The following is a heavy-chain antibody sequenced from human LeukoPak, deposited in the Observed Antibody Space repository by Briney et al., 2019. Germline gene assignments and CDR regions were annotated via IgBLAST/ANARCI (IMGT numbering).Heavy chain of an antibody. CDR3: ARGAWWPPDFDY. Sequence: GGSLRLSCAASGFTVSRNYMSWVRQAPGKGLEWVSVIYSGDSTYYVDSAKGRFTISRDNSKNTLYLQMNSLRAEDTAVYYCARGAWWPPDFDYWGQGTLVAVSS. V-gene: IGHV3-53*01. CDR2: IYSGDST. D-gene: IGHD2-15*01. J-gene: IGHJ4*02. CDR1: GFTVSRNY.